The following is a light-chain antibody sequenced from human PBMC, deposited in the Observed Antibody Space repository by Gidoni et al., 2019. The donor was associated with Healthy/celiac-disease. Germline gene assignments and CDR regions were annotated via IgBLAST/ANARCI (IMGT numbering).Light chain of an antibody. Sequence: IVLTQSPATLPLSPGERATLSCRASQSVSSYLAWYQQKPGQAPRLLIYDASNRATGIPARFSGSGSGTDFTLTISSLEPEDFAVYYCQQRSNWPPATFGGGTKVEIK. CDR1: QSVSSY. J-gene: IGKJ4*01. CDR2: DAS. V-gene: IGKV3-11*01. CDR3: QQRSNWPPAT.